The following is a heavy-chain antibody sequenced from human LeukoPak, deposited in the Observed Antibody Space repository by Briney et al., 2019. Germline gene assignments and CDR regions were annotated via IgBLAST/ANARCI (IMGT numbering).Heavy chain of an antibody. Sequence: TGGSPRLSCAASGFTLSSYAMSWVRQAPGKGLEWVSATSSSDAGTYYAESVRGRFTISRDNSKNTLFLQMNSLRAEDTAVYYCANLMATYDAFDIRGQGTMVTVSS. CDR3: ANLMATYDAFDI. V-gene: IGHV3-23*01. CDR1: GFTLSSYA. D-gene: IGHD5-24*01. CDR2: TSSSDAGT. J-gene: IGHJ3*02.